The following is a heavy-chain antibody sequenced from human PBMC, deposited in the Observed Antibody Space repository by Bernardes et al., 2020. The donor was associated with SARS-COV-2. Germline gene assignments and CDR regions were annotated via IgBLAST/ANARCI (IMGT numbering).Heavy chain of an antibody. CDR2: IYTSGNS. CDR1: GGSLSSGIYY. D-gene: IGHD2-15*01. Sequence: SETLSLTCSVSGGSLSSGIYYWSWIRQPAGMGLEWIGRIYTSGNSNSNPSLKIRITMSLDASKNQFSLIMSAVTAADTAVYYCARDSGSGSSRRGIDTWGQGTLVTVSS. CDR3: ARDSGSGSSRRGIDT. J-gene: IGHJ5*02. V-gene: IGHV4-61*02.